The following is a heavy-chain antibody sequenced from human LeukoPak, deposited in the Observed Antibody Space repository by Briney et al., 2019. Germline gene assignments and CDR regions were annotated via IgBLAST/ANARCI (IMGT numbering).Heavy chain of an antibody. D-gene: IGHD3-10*01. J-gene: IGHJ6*03. Sequence: SETLSLTCTVSGGSISSTSSYWGWIRQPPGKGLEWIGAVYYSGSTYYNPSLKSRVAISVDTSKNQFSLTLRSVTAADTGVYFCASLVRGGSFYYYMDVWGRGTSVTVSS. CDR3: ASLVRGGSFYYYMDV. CDR2: VYYSGST. V-gene: IGHV4-39*01. CDR1: GGSISSTSSY.